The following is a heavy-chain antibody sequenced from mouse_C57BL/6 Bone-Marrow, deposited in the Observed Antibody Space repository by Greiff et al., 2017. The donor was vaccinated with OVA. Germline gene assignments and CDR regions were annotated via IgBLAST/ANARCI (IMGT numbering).Heavy chain of an antibody. CDR2: INPNYGNT. Sequence: VQLQQSGPELVQPGASVKISCKASGYSFTDSNMNWVKQSNGKSLEWIGAINPNYGNTSYNQKFKGKATLTINQSSSTAYMPSNSLPAEDSAVYYCGNQLAYWGQGTLVTVSA. CDR1: GYSFTDSN. J-gene: IGHJ3*01. V-gene: IGHV1-39*01. CDR3: GNQLAY.